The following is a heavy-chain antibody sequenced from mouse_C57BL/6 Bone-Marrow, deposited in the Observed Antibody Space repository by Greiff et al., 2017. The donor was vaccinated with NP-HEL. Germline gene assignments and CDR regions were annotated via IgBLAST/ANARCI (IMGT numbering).Heavy chain of an antibody. J-gene: IGHJ1*03. Sequence: VQRVESGPELVKPGASVKISCKASGYAFSSSWMNWVKQRPGKGLEWIGRIYPGDGDTNYNGKLKGKATLTADKSSSTAYMQLSSLTSEDSAVYCCARAPYYYGSPYWYFDVWGTGTTVTVSS. CDR2: IYPGDGDT. D-gene: IGHD1-1*01. V-gene: IGHV1-82*01. CDR1: GYAFSSSW. CDR3: ARAPYYYGSPYWYFDV.